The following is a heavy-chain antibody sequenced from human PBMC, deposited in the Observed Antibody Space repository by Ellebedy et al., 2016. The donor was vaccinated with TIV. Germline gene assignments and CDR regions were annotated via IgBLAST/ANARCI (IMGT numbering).Heavy chain of an antibody. CDR3: ARAVFGTKFDF. CDR2: FNHSGST. Sequence: MPSETLSLTCAVYGGAFSGNYWSWIRQPPGKGLEWIGTFNHSGSTNYNPSLKSRVTIAVDTSKNQLSLNLSSVTAADTAVYYCARAVFGTKFDFWGQGTLVTVSS. CDR1: GGAFSGNY. V-gene: IGHV4-34*01. J-gene: IGHJ4*02. D-gene: IGHD1-14*01.